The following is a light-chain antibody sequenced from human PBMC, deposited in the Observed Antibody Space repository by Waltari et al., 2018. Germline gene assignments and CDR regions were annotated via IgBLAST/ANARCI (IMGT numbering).Light chain of an antibody. CDR2: DAS. Sequence: VQMIQSPSSLSASVGDRVTITCRASQAIGYSLAWYRQTPWKPPELMLHDASILQSGVLSRFSVRASVPGYTLTISSLHPEDFATYYCQQYHGNYPLVTFGGGTKVEIK. V-gene: IGKV1-NL1*01. CDR1: QAIGYS. J-gene: IGKJ4*01. CDR3: QQYHGNYPLVT.